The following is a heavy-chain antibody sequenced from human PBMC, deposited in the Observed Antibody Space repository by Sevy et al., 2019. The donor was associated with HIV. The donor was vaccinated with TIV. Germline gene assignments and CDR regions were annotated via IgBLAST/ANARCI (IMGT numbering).Heavy chain of an antibody. CDR3: ARHGAYGDYVPNDPPLDY. CDR1: GGSISGSS. Sequence: SETLSLTCTVTGGSISGSSWSWIRQPPGKELEWIGNVLASAITNYSPSLKSRVTISLDTSESQSSLILNSVTAADTAVYYCARHGAYGDYVPNDPPLDYWGRGILVTVSS. V-gene: IGHV4-59*08. CDR2: VLASAIT. D-gene: IGHD4-17*01. J-gene: IGHJ4*01.